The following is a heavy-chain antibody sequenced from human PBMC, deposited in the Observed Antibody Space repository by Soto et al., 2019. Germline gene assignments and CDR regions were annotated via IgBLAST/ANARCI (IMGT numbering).Heavy chain of an antibody. CDR3: ARGGLITMVRGVIIPTPPIDTTMAPDYFDY. D-gene: IGHD3-10*01. V-gene: IGHV4-34*01. CDR2: INHSGST. Sequence: SQLRSLTCAVDGGSLSGYYSSWISQPPGKGLEWIGEINHSGSTNYNPSLKSRVTISVDTSKNQFSLKLSSVTAADTAVYYCARGGLITMVRGVIIPTPPIDTTMAPDYFDYWGQGTVVTVSS. J-gene: IGHJ4*02. CDR1: GGSLSGYY.